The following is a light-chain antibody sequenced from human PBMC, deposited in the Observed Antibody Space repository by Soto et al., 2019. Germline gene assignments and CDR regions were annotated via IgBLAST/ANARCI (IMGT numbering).Light chain of an antibody. V-gene: IGKV3-15*01. CDR2: ASS. CDR3: QQYGDWPLT. Sequence: EIVLTQSPATLSVSPGERATLSCRASQSVGSNFAWYQQKPGQAPRLLIFASSTRATGVPARFSGSGSGTEFTLKISSLQSEYFAVYYCQQYGDWPLTFGGGAKVEIE. J-gene: IGKJ4*01. CDR1: QSVGSN.